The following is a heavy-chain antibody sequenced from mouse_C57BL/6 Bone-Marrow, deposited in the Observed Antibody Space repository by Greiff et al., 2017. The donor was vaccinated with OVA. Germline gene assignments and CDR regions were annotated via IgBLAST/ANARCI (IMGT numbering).Heavy chain of an antibody. J-gene: IGHJ1*03. CDR3: AREDDYDWYFDV. CDR2: IYPGDGDT. V-gene: IGHV1-82*01. D-gene: IGHD2-4*01. CDR1: GYAFSSSW. Sequence: VQLQESGPELVKPGASVKLSCKASGYAFSSSWMNWVKQRPGKGLEWIGRIYPGDGDTNYNGKFKGKATITADKSSSTAYMQLSSLTSEDSAVYFCAREDDYDWYFDVWGTGTTVTVSS.